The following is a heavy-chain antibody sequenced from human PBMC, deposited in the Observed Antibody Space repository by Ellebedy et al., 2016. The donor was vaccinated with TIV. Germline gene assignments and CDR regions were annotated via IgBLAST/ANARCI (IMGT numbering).Heavy chain of an antibody. D-gene: IGHD4-17*01. CDR2: IYTDGGT. Sequence: PGGSLRLSCAASGFTVSSSFMSWVRQAPGKGLEWVSVIYTDGGTNYTDSVLGRFYISRDSSKNTLYLQMNSLRADDTAVYYCARDPRGGGDYGDNWFDPWGQGTLVTVSS. CDR1: GFTVSSSF. CDR3: ARDPRGGGDYGDNWFDP. V-gene: IGHV3-66*01. J-gene: IGHJ5*02.